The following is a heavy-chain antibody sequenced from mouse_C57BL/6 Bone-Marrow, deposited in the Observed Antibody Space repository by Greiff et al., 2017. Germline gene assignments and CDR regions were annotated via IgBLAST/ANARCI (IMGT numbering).Heavy chain of an antibody. CDR2: IPPSDSDT. CDR1: GYTFTSYW. V-gene: IGHV1-74*01. Sequence: QVQLPPPGAELVKPGASVKVSCKASGYTFTSYWMHWVKQRPCQGLEWIVRIPPSDSDTNYNQKFKCKATLTVDKSSSTAYMQLSSLTSAESAVYYCAINLLFDYWGQGTTLTGSS. J-gene: IGHJ2*01. CDR3: AINLLFDY.